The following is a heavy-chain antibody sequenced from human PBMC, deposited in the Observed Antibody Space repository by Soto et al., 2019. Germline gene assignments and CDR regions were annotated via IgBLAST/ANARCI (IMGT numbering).Heavy chain of an antibody. Sequence: QVRLQESGPGLVKPSQTLSLTCTVSGASISSGGYYWSWIRQPPGRGLEFIGHIYNTGSTNYNPSLKSPITMSLDTSKNLFSLRLGSVTAADTAMYYCARVNYYASYGYRDGPYYFDYWGQGALVTVSS. CDR3: ARVNYYASYGYRDGPYYFDY. CDR1: GASISSGGYY. J-gene: IGHJ4*02. CDR2: IYNTGST. D-gene: IGHD3-22*01. V-gene: IGHV4-31*01.